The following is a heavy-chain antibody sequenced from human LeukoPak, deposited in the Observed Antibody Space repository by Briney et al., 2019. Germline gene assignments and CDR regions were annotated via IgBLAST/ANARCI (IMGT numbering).Heavy chain of an antibody. D-gene: IGHD5-18*01. CDR3: ARANGQLWTTPDY. CDR1: GFTLSSYG. J-gene: IGHJ4*02. CDR2: ISHDGSKK. V-gene: IGHV3-30*03. Sequence: PGGSLRLSCAASGFTLSSYGMDWVRQPQGEGLEWVAVISHDGSKKYSAESVKGRFTISRDNSKNTLYLQMNSLRAEDTAVYYCARANGQLWTTPDYWGQGTLVTISS.